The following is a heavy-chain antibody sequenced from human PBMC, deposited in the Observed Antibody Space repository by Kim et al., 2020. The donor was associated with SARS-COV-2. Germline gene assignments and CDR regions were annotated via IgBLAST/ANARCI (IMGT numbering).Heavy chain of an antibody. CDR1: GFTFDDYA. J-gene: IGHJ4*02. Sequence: GGSLRLSCAASGFTFDDYAMHWVRQAPGKGLEWVSGISWNSGSIGYADSVKGRFTISRDNAKNSLYLQMNSLRAEDTALYYCAKDTGTVAVAGLFDYWGQGTLVTVSS. D-gene: IGHD6-19*01. CDR2: ISWNSGSI. V-gene: IGHV3-9*01. CDR3: AKDTGTVAVAGLFDY.